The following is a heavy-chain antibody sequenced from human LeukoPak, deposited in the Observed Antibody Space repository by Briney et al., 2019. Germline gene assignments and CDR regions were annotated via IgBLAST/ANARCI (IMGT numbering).Heavy chain of an antibody. CDR3: ARHRAEMATITDDTFDM. D-gene: IGHD5-24*01. V-gene: IGHV4-4*09. Sequence: PSETLSLTCTVSGGSISSYYWSWIRQPPGKGLEWIGYIYTSGSTNYNPSLKSRVTISVDTSKNQFSLRLSSMTAADTAVYYCARHRAEMATITDDTFDMWGQGTMVTVSS. J-gene: IGHJ3*02. CDR1: GGSISSYY. CDR2: IYTSGST.